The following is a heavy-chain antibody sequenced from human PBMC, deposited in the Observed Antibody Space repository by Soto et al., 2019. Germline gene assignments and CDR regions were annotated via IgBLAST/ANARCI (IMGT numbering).Heavy chain of an antibody. CDR1: GFTFSSYA. Sequence: EVQLLESGGGLVQTGGSLRLSCAASGFTFSSYAMSWVRQAPGKGLEWVSAISGSGGSTYYADSVKGRFTISRDNSKNTLYLQMNSLRAEDTAVYYCAKARHFYDILTGFDYWGQGTLVTVSS. D-gene: IGHD3-9*01. CDR2: ISGSGGST. V-gene: IGHV3-23*01. J-gene: IGHJ4*02. CDR3: AKARHFYDILTGFDY.